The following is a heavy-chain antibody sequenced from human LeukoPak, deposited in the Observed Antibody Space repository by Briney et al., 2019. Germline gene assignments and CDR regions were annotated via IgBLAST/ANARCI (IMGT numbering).Heavy chain of an antibody. CDR2: INHSGST. CDR1: GGSFSGYY. D-gene: IGHD6-13*01. Sequence: SETLSLTCAVYGGSFSGYYWSWIRQPPGKGLEWIGEINHSGSTNYNPSLKSRVTISVDTSKNQFSLKLSSVTAADTAVYYCAREYSSSWYCNYWGQGTLVTVSS. V-gene: IGHV4-34*01. CDR3: AREYSSSWYCNY. J-gene: IGHJ4*02.